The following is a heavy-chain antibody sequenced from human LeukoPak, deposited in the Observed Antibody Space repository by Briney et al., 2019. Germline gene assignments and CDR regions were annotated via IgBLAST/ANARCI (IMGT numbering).Heavy chain of an antibody. J-gene: IGHJ5*02. CDR3: ARGPLYYYDSSGKGWFDP. D-gene: IGHD3-22*01. CDR2: IYYSGST. Sequence: SETLSLTCTVSGGSISSYYWSWIRQPPGKGPEWIGYIYYSGSTNYNPSLKSRVTISVDTSKNQFSLKLSSVTAADTAVYYCARGPLYYYDSSGKGWFDPWGQGTLVTVSS. V-gene: IGHV4-59*01. CDR1: GGSISSYY.